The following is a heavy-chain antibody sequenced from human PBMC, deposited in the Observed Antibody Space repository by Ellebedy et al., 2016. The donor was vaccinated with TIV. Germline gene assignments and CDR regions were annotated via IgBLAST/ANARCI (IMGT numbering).Heavy chain of an antibody. V-gene: IGHV4-30-2*01. CDR1: GGSISSGGYS. D-gene: IGHD3-10*01. CDR3: ASHYGSGSYAGFDP. J-gene: IGHJ5*02. Sequence: SETLSLXXAVSGGSISSGGYSWSWIRQPPGKGLEWIGYIYHSGSTYYNPSLKSRVTISVDRSKNQFSLKLSSVTAADTAVYYCASHYGSGSYAGFDPWGQGTLVTVSS. CDR2: IYHSGST.